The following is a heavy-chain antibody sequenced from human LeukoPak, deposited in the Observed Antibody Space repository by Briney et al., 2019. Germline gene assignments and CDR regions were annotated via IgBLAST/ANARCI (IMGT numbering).Heavy chain of an antibody. CDR1: GDIVSSNSVT. CDR2: TYYRSTWYN. Sequence: SQTLSLTCAISGDIVSSNSVTWNWIRQSPSRGLEWLGRTYYRSTWYNDYAVSVRGRVTVNPDTSKNQFSLHLNSVTPEDTAVYYCARRLTQYDCFDPWGQGILVTVSS. CDR3: ARRLTQYDCFDP. D-gene: IGHD2-2*01. V-gene: IGHV6-1*01. J-gene: IGHJ5*02.